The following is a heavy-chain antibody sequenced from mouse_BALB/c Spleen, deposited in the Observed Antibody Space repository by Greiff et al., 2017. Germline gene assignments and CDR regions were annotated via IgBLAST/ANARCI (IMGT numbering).Heavy chain of an antibody. CDR1: GYTFTDYN. Sequence: VQLQQSGPELVKPGASVKIPCKASGYTFTDYNMDWVKQSHGKSLEWIGDINPNNGGTIYNQKFKGKATLTVDKSSSTAYMELLSLTSEDTAVYYCARGYGNTWFAYWGQGTLVTVSA. CDR3: ARGYGNTWFAY. CDR2: INPNNGGT. V-gene: IGHV1-18*01. J-gene: IGHJ3*01. D-gene: IGHD2-10*02.